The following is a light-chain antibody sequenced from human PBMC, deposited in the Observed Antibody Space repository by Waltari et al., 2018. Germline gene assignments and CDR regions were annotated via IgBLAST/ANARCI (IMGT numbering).Light chain of an antibody. CDR3: QQAKSFPIT. Sequence: TCRASQGIDNWLAWYQQKPGKAPKLLISAAYNLHSGVPSRFSRSRSETEFTLTINNLQPEDFATYFCQQAKSFPITFGQGTQLEIK. V-gene: IGKV1-12*01. CDR1: QGIDNW. CDR2: AAY. J-gene: IGKJ5*01.